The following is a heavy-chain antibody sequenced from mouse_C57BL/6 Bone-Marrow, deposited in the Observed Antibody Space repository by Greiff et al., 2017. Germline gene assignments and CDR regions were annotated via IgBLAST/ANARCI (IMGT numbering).Heavy chain of an antibody. CDR3: GIERFAY. CDR2: IFPGSGST. V-gene: IGHV1-56*01. CDR1: GYTFTSYW. J-gene: IGHJ3*01. Sequence: QVQLQQSGPELVRPGASVKISCKAPGYTFTSYWMQWVRQRPGQGLEWIGEIFPGSGSTYYNEKFKGKATMTVDTSSSTAYMQLSSLTSEYSAVYVCGIERFAYWGQGTLVTVSA.